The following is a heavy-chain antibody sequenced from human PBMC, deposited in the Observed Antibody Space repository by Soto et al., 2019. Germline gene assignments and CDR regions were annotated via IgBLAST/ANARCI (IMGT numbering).Heavy chain of an antibody. V-gene: IGHV4-34*01. J-gene: IGHJ3*02. CDR3: ARGREQWLVDAFDI. CDR1: GASFFGYY. Sequence: QVQLQQWGAGLLESSETLSLTCAVSGASFFGYYWSWIRQPPGKGLEWIGEIKYSGTTNNNYNPSLKSRVTMSVDTSKNHFSLKLNSVTAADTAVYYCARGREQWLVDAFDIWGQGTMVTVSS. CDR2: IKYSGTTNN. D-gene: IGHD6-19*01.